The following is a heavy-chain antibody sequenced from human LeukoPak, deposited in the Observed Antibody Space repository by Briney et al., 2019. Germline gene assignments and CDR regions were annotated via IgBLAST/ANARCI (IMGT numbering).Heavy chain of an antibody. V-gene: IGHV3-23*01. CDR2: ISGSGGST. Sequence: GGSLRLSCAASGFTFSSYAMSWVRQAPGKGLEWVSAISGSGGSTYYADSVKGLFTISRDNSKNTLYLQMNSLRAEDTAVYYCAKDPRDGYYYYGMDVWGQGTTVTVSS. J-gene: IGHJ6*02. CDR1: GFTFSSYA. CDR3: AKDPRDGYYYYGMDV.